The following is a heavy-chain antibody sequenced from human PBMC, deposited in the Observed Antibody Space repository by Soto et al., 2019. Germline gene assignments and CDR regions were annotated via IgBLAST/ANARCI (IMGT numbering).Heavy chain of an antibody. CDR2: INQDGSEK. CDR3: ARDIHGYRSGYYLDYVDY. Sequence: EVQLVESGGGLVQPGGSLRLSCAASGFTLSSYWMTWVRQPPGQGLEWVSNINQDGSEKYYVDSVKGRLTISRDTAQNSLYLQMNSLRAEDTAVYDCARDIHGYRSGYYLDYVDYWGQGILVSVSS. D-gene: IGHD3-22*01. CDR1: GFTLSSYW. V-gene: IGHV3-7*01. J-gene: IGHJ4*02.